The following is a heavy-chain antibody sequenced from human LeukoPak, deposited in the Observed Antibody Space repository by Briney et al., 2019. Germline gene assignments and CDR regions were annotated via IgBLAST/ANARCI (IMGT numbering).Heavy chain of an antibody. CDR1: GFSFSNFW. D-gene: IGHD1-26*01. CDR2: IKQAGSEK. CDR3: ARNGGSYYDAFDI. J-gene: IGHJ3*02. V-gene: IGHV3-7*01. Sequence: TGGSLRLSCRASGFSFSNFWMNWVRQAPGKGLEWVANIKQAGSEKYYVDSVKGRFTISRDNAKNSLYLQMNSLRAEDTALYYCARNGGSYYDAFDIWGQGTMVTVSS.